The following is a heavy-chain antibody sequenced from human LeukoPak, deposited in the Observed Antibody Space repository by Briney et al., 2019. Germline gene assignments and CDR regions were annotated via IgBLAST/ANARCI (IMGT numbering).Heavy chain of an antibody. D-gene: IGHD3-9*01. J-gene: IGHJ5*02. CDR1: GFTFTSNA. Sequence: GGSLRLSCAASGFTFTSNAMSWVRQAPGKGLEWVSAISGSGHRTYYVDSVKGRFTISRDNSKNTLYLQMNSLRAEDTAVYYCARDWYWFDPWGQGTLVTVSS. V-gene: IGHV3-23*01. CDR2: ISGSGHRT. CDR3: ARDWYWFDP.